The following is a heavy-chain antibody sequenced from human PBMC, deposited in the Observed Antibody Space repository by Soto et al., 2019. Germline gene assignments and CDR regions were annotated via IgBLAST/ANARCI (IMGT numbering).Heavy chain of an antibody. CDR1: GGSFSNYI. J-gene: IGHJ4*02. CDR3: ARGLFGQQWLVGFDT. CDR2: TIPMFATA. V-gene: IGHV1-69*13. Sequence: SVKVSCKASGGSFSNYIFSWVRQAPGQGLEWMGGTIPMFATAQYAQKLQGRVTITADESTSTVYMDLTSLRSDDTAVYYCARGLFGQQWLVGFDTWGQGSLVTVSS. D-gene: IGHD6-19*01.